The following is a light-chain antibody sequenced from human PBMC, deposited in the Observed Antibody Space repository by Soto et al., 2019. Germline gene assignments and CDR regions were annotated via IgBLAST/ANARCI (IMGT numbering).Light chain of an antibody. CDR3: QQYYSWPS. V-gene: IGKV3-15*01. J-gene: IGKJ5*01. CDR1: QRVSPN. CDR2: ATS. Sequence: EILMTQSPATLSVSPGERATLSCRASQRVSPNLAWYQQRPGQAPRLLIYATSTRATGIPGRFRGSGSGTEFTLTISSLESEDFAVYYCQQYYSWPSFGQGTRLEIK.